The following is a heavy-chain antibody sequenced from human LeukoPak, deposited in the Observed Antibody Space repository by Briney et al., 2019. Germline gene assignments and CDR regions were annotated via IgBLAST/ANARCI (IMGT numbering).Heavy chain of an antibody. Sequence: SETLSLTCTVSGYSISSGYYWGWIRQPPGKGLEWIGSIYHSGSTNYNPSLKSRVTISVDTSKNQFSLKLSSVTAADTAVYYCARVRDYGSGSSPAFDIWGQGTMVTVSS. CDR1: GYSISSGYY. J-gene: IGHJ3*02. CDR2: IYHSGST. V-gene: IGHV4-38-2*02. CDR3: ARVRDYGSGSSPAFDI. D-gene: IGHD3-10*01.